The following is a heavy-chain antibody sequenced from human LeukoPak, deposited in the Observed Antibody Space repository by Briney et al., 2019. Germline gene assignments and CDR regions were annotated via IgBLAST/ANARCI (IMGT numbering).Heavy chain of an antibody. Sequence: SETLSLTCTVSGVSISSGSYYWSWIRQPAGKGLEWIGRIYTSGSTNYNPSLKSRVTISVDTSKNQFSLKLSSVTAADTAVYYCARDLRYSGYDSYYYYMDVWGKGTTVTISS. CDR2: IYTSGST. CDR1: GVSISSGSYY. V-gene: IGHV4-61*02. CDR3: ARDLRYSGYDSYYYYMDV. D-gene: IGHD5-12*01. J-gene: IGHJ6*03.